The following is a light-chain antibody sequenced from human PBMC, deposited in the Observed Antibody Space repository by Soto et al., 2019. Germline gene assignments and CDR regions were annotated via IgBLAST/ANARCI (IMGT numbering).Light chain of an antibody. CDR2: WAS. J-gene: IGKJ4*01. CDR3: QQYYITPLS. CDR1: QSLLHSDGKTY. Sequence: TQTPLSLSVTPGQPASISCNSIQSLLHSDGKTYLYWYQQKPGQPPKLLIYWASARESGVPDRFSGSGSGTDFTLTISSLQAEDVAVYYCQQYYITPLSFGGGTKVDI. V-gene: IGKV4-1*01.